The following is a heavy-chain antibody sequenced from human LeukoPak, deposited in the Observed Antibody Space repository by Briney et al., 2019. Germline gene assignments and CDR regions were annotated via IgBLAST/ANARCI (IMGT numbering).Heavy chain of an antibody. V-gene: IGHV1-2*04. CDR1: GYTFTGYY. D-gene: IGHD5-18*01. CDR2: INPNSGGT. Sequence: ASVKVPCKASGYTFTGYYMHWVRQAPGQGLEWMGWINPNSGGTNYAQKFQGWVTMTRDTSINTAYMELSRLRSDDTAVYYCARERGYSYGHDDAFDIWGQGTMVTVSS. CDR3: ARERGYSYGHDDAFDI. J-gene: IGHJ3*02.